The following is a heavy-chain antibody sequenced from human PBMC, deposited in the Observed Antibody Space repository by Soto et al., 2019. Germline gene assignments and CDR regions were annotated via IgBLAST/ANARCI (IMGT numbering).Heavy chain of an antibody. CDR3: ARAGYSFGGGWQSGCIDY. J-gene: IGHJ4*02. D-gene: IGHD2-15*01. CDR1: GYTFTSYG. Sequence: QVQLVQSGAEVKKPGASVKVSCKASGYTFTSYGISWVRQAPGQGLEWMGWMSAYNDNTNYAQKVQGRVTMTTDTSTRTAYMELRSLRSDDTAVYFCARAGYSFGGGWQSGCIDYWGQGTLVTVSS. V-gene: IGHV1-18*01. CDR2: MSAYNDNT.